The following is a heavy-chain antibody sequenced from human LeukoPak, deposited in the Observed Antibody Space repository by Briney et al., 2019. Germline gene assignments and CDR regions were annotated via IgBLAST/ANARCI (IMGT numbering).Heavy chain of an antibody. D-gene: IGHD1-26*01. CDR1: GFTFSSYW. J-gene: IGHJ4*02. V-gene: IGHV3-7*01. CDR2: IKQDGSEK. CDR3: ARVQWELRGVGSYFEY. Sequence: GGPLRLSCVVSGFTFSSYWMSWVRRAPGKGLEWVANIKQDGSEKYYVDSVKGRFTMSRDNAKNSLYLQMNSLRAEDTAVYYCARVQWELRGVGSYFEYWGQGALVTVSS.